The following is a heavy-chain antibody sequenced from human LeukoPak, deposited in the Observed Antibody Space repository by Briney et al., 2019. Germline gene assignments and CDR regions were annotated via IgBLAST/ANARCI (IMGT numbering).Heavy chain of an antibody. Sequence: GGSLRLSCAASGFTFSSYWIHWVRQAPGKGLVWVSHINSDGSSATYADSVKGRLTISRDNAKNTVYLEMNSLRTEDTAVYYCAKEYCGGGRCYEDYFDYWGQGTLVTVSS. CDR3: AKEYCGGGRCYEDYFDY. D-gene: IGHD2-15*01. V-gene: IGHV3-74*01. CDR1: GFTFSSYW. CDR2: INSDGSSA. J-gene: IGHJ4*02.